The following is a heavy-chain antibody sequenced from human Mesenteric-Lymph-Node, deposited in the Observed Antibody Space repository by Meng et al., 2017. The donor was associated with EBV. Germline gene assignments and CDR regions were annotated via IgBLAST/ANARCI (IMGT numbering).Heavy chain of an antibody. CDR3: ARDRGGGYDRGYYFDY. V-gene: IGHV4-4*02. CDR2: IYHNGIT. Sequence: QGEPQGGGPGGGKPSGTLSLVCDVSGGSMSRSNWWSGVRQPPGRGLEWIGEIYHNGITNYNPSLKSRVTISLDKSKNQFILKLSSVTAADTAVYYWARDRGGGYDRGYYFDYWGQGTLVTVSS. D-gene: IGHD3-22*01. CDR1: GGSMSRSNW. J-gene: IGHJ4*02.